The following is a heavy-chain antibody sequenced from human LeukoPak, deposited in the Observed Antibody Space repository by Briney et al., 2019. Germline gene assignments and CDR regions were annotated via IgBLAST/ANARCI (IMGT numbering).Heavy chain of an antibody. CDR3: ARDNWNYGSSMDV. D-gene: IGHD1-7*01. J-gene: IGHJ6*02. V-gene: IGHV4-59*01. CDR1: GGSISSYY. Sequence: TSETLSLTCTVSGGSISSYYWSWIRQPPGKGLEWIGYIYYSGSTNYNPSLKSRVTISVDTSKNQFSLKLSSVTAADTAVYYCARDNWNYGSSMDVWGQGTTVTVSS. CDR2: IYYSGST.